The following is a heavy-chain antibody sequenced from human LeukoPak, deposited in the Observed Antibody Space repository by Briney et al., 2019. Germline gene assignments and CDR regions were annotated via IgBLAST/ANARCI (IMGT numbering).Heavy chain of an antibody. J-gene: IGHJ3*02. D-gene: IGHD7-27*01. CDR1: GYSISSGYY. CDR2: ICYSERT. Sequence: SETLSLTCSVYGYSISSGYYWGWIRQSPGKGLEWSGSICYSERTFYNPCLRSRVPISVDTSKHHLSLKLNSVSAAHACVYYCARWRGWGSSAFDIWGQKTMVTVSS. CDR3: ARWRGWGSSAFDI. V-gene: IGHV4-38-2*02.